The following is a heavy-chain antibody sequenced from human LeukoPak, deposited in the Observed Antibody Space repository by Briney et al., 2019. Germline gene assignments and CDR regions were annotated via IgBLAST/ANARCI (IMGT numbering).Heavy chain of an antibody. D-gene: IGHD6-13*01. CDR2: ISYDGSNK. V-gene: IGHV3-30-3*01. Sequence: GGSLRLSCAASGFTFSSYAMHWVRQAPGKGLEWVAVISYDGSNKYYADSVKGRFTISRDNSKNTLYLQMNSLRAEDTAVYYCARDGAAARPEYYYYGMDVWGQGTTVTVSS. CDR1: GFTFSSYA. CDR3: ARDGAAARPEYYYYGMDV. J-gene: IGHJ6*02.